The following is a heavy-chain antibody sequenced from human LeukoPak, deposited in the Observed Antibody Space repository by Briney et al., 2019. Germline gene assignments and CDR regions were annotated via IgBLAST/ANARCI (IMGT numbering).Heavy chain of an antibody. J-gene: IGHJ4*02. CDR3: ARDESSHYFDY. D-gene: IGHD1-26*01. CDR2: IIPIFGTA. V-gene: IGHV1-69*13. CDR1: GSTFSSYA. Sequence: SVKVSCKASGSTFSSYAISWVREAPGQGLEWMGGIIPIFGTANYAQKFQGRVTITADESTSTAYMELSSLRSEDTAVYYCARDESSHYFDYWGQGTLVTVSS.